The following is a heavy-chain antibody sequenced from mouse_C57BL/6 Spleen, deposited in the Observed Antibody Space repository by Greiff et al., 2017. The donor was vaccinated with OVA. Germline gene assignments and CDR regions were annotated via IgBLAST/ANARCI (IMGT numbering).Heavy chain of an antibody. CDR2: ILPGSGST. V-gene: IGHV1-9*01. CDR3: ALSPITTVVANDFDV. J-gene: IGHJ1*03. D-gene: IGHD1-1*01. Sequence: QVQLQQSGAELMKPGASVKLSCKATGYTFTGYWIEWVKQRPGHGLEWIGEILPGSGSTNYNEKFKGKATFTADTSFNTAYMQLSSLTTEDSAIDYCALSPITTVVANDFDVWGTGTTVTVSS. CDR1: GYTFTGYW.